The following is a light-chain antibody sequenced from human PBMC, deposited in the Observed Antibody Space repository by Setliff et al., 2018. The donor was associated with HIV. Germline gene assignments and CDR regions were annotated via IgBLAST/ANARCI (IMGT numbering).Light chain of an antibody. CDR2: YDP. Sequence: SYELTQPPSVSLAPGETATIPCGGNNIGSKSLHWYQQKPGQAPVLVIFYDPDRLSGIPERFSGSNSGNTATLTISRVDAGDEADYYCQVWDSTTDHYVFGSGTKVTVL. V-gene: IGLV3-21*01. CDR1: NIGSKS. CDR3: QVWDSTTDHYV. J-gene: IGLJ1*01.